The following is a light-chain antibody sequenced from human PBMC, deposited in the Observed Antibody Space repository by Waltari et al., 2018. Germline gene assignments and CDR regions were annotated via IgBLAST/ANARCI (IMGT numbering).Light chain of an antibody. CDR2: KDT. Sequence: YDLTQPFSVSVSPGQTATITCSGDVLAEQYVRWFQQKPGQAPTLILYKDTERPSGIPERFSGSSSGSTVTLTIRGALLEDEADYHCHAAADNNWFFGGGTKLTVL. J-gene: IGLJ2*01. V-gene: IGLV3-27*01. CDR3: HAAADNNWF. CDR1: VLAEQY.